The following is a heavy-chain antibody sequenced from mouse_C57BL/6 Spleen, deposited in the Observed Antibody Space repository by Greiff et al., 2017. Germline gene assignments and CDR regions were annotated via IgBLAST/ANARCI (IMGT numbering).Heavy chain of an antibody. J-gene: IGHJ4*01. CDR3: ARREGSAGVMDY. CDR2: IYPGGGDT. V-gene: IGHV1-82*01. CDR1: GYAFTSSW. Sequence: VQLQESGPELVKPGASVKISCKASGYAFTSSWMNWVKQRPGKGLEWIGRIYPGGGDTNYNGKFKSKATLTEDTSSSTAYMQLSSLTSEDSAVYFCARREGSAGVMDYWGQGTSGTVSS.